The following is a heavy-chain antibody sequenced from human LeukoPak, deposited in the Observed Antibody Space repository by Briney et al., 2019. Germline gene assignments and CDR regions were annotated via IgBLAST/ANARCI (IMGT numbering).Heavy chain of an antibody. Sequence: GGALRLSCAASGFTFSDYYISWIRDTPGKGLEWVSYISSSSSYTNYADSVKSRFTISRDNAKISLYLQLNSLGPEDTAVYYCARAKWLVTPFDYWGQGTLVTVSS. CDR3: ARAKWLVTPFDY. J-gene: IGHJ4*02. D-gene: IGHD6-19*01. CDR1: GFTFSDYY. CDR2: ISSSSSYT. V-gene: IGHV3-11*05.